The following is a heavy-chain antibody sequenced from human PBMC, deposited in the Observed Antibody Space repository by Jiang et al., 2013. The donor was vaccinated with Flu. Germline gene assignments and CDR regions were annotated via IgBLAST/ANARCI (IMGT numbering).Heavy chain of an antibody. CDR1: GYNLDTYW. CDR3: ASNIGFSNTWYVTGVSYHGMDI. CDR2: VYPGDSDT. J-gene: IGHJ6*02. V-gene: IGHV5-51*01. D-gene: IGHD6-13*01. Sequence: VQLVESGAEVKKPGESLKISCKGSGYNLDTYWIGWVRQMPGKGLEWMGIVYPGDSDTKYSPSFEGQVTIAADKSISTAYLQWSSLKASDTAIYYCASNIGFSNTWYVTGVSYHGMDIWAKGPRSPSP.